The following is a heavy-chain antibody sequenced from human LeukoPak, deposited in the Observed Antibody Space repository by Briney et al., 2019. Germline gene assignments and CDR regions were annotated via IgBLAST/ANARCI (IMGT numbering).Heavy chain of an antibody. D-gene: IGHD3-10*01. V-gene: IGHV3-72*01. CDR1: GFTFSDRY. J-gene: IGHJ4*02. Sequence: GGSLRLSCAASGFTFSDRYMDWVRQAPGKGLEWVGRTRNKANSYTTEYAASVKGRFTISRDDSKNSLYLQMNSLKTEDSAVYYCARVDRYYASGSYYLADYWGQGTLVTVSS. CDR3: ARVDRYYASGSYYLADY. CDR2: TRNKANSYTT.